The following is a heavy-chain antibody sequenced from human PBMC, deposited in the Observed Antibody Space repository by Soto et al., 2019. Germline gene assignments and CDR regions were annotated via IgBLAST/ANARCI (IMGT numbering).Heavy chain of an antibody. CDR2: ISGSGISK. J-gene: IGHJ2*01. CDR1: GFTFRSYA. CDR3: AKEPVGPDWYFDL. Sequence: VGSLRLSCAASGFTFRSYAMSWVRQAPGKGLEWVSGISGSGISKHYADSVKGRFTVSRDNSKNTLYLQMNSLRAEDTAVYNCAKEPVGPDWYFDLWGRGTLVTVS. V-gene: IGHV3-23*01.